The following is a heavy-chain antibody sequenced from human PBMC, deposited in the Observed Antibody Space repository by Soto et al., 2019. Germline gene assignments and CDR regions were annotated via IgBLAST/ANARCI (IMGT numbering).Heavy chain of an antibody. CDR3: ARDLYSSSWYGYYYGMDV. V-gene: IGHV3-33*01. CDR1: GFTFSSYG. CDR2: IWYDGSNK. Sequence: QVQLVESGGGVVQPGRSLRLSCAASGFTFSSYGMHWVRQAPGKGLEWVAVIWYDGSNKYYADSVKGRFTISRDNSKNTLYLQMKSLRAEDTAVYYCARDLYSSSWYGYYYGMDVWGQGTTVTVSS. D-gene: IGHD6-13*01. J-gene: IGHJ6*02.